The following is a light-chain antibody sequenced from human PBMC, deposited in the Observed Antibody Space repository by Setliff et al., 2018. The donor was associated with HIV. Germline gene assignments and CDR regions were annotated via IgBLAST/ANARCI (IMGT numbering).Light chain of an antibody. CDR1: RSNIGAGYD. Sequence: QSVLTQQPSVSGAPGQRVTISCTGSRSNIGAGYDVQWYQQLPGTAPKLVMFGNSNRPSGVPDRFSDSKSGTSASLAISGLQAEDEADYYCQSYDSSLSGYVFGTGTKVTVL. J-gene: IGLJ1*01. CDR3: QSYDSSLSGYV. CDR2: GNS. V-gene: IGLV1-40*01.